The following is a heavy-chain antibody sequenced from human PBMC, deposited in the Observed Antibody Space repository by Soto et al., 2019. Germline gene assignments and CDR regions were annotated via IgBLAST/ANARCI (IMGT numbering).Heavy chain of an antibody. J-gene: IGHJ4*02. CDR1: GGTVSNYS. V-gene: IGHV1-69*02. CDR2: IIPILGIA. D-gene: IGHD5-12*01. CDR3: ASDGAEYISGYGGY. Sequence: QVQLVQSGAEVKKPGSSVKVSCKASGGTVSNYSISWVRQAPGQGLEWMGRIIPILGIANYAQKFQGRVTITADKSTSTAYMELSSLRSEDTAVYYCASDGAEYISGYGGYWGQGTLVTVSS.